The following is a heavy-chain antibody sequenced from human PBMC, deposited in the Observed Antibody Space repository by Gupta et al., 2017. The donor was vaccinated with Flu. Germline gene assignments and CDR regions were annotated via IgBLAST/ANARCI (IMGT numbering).Heavy chain of an antibody. J-gene: IGHJ5*02. CDR3: ARDGAGDCSGGSCYSWFDP. CDR2: IKRDESSA. D-gene: IGHD2-15*01. V-gene: IGHV3-74*01. Sequence: VRQAPGKGLVWVSRIKRDESSARYADSVKGRCTISRDNAKNTLYLQMNSLRAEDTAVYYCARDGAGDCSGGSCYSWFDPWGQGTLVTVSP.